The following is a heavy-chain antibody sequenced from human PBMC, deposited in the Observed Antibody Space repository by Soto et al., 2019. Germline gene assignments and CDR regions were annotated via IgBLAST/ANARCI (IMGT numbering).Heavy chain of an antibody. CDR3: ARYSRLLYYDFCSGYYSSDAFDI. D-gene: IGHD3-3*01. CDR1: GDTFTGYY. CDR2: INPNSGGT. V-gene: IGHV1-2*02. Sequence: ASVKVSCKASGDTFTGYYMRWVRQAPGQGLEWMGWINPNSGGTNYAQKFQGRVTMTRDTSISTAYMELSRLRSDDTAVYYCARYSRLLYYDFCSGYYSSDAFDIWGQGTMVTVSS. J-gene: IGHJ3*02.